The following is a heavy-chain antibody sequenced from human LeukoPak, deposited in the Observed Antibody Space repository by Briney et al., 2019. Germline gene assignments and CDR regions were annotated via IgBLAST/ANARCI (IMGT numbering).Heavy chain of an antibody. Sequence: SETLSLTCTVSGGSISSSSYYWGWIRQPPGKGLEWIGSIYYSGSTYYNPSLQSRVTISIDTSKNQFSLKLSSVTAADTAVYYCARVRKNYYYYYYMDVWGKGTTVTVSS. V-gene: IGHV4-39*07. CDR2: IYYSGST. J-gene: IGHJ6*03. CDR1: GGSISSSSYY. CDR3: ARVRKNYYYYYYMDV. D-gene: IGHD1-1*01.